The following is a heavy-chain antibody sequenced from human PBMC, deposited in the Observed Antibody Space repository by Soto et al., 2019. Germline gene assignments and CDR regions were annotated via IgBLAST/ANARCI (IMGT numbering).Heavy chain of an antibody. Sequence: QLGGSLRLSCAASGFTFGSYGMHWVRQAPGKGLEWVAVIWYDGSNKYYADSVKGRFTISRDNSKNTLYLQMNSLRAEDTAVYYCARDRPNSSSYYYYGMDVWGQGTTVTVSS. J-gene: IGHJ6*02. D-gene: IGHD6-6*01. V-gene: IGHV3-33*01. CDR1: GFTFGSYG. CDR3: ARDRPNSSSYYYYGMDV. CDR2: IWYDGSNK.